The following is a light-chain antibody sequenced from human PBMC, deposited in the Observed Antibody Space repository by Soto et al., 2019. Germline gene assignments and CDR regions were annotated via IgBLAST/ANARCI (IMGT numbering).Light chain of an antibody. CDR2: EVS. V-gene: IGLV2-8*01. CDR3: SSYAGSNNYVA. CDR1: SSDVGAYNY. Sequence: QSALTQPPSASGSPGQSVTISCTGTSSDVGAYNYVSWYQQHPGKAPKLIIYEVSKRPSGVTDRFSGSRSGNTASLSVSGLQTEDEAEYYCSSYAGSNNYVAFGGGTKLTVL. J-gene: IGLJ2*01.